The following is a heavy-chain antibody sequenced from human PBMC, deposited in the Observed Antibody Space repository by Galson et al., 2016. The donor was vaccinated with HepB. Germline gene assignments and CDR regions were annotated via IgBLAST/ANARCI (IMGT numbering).Heavy chain of an antibody. CDR3: ANPRGLGQMAN. CDR1: GGSISSSSYY. D-gene: IGHD5-24*01. CDR2: IFYTGNT. Sequence: SETLSLTCTVSGGSISSSSYYWGWVRQPPGKGLEWIGNIFYTGNTYYNPSLKSRVTMSVDTSKNQFSLKLNSVTAADTAVYYCANPRGLGQMANWGQGTLVTVSS. J-gene: IGHJ4*02. V-gene: IGHV4-39*01.